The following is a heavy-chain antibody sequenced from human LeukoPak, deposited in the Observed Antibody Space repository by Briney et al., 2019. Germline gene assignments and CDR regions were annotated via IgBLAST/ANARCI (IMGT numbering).Heavy chain of an antibody. D-gene: IGHD5-12*01. CDR1: GGSISSYY. Sequence: SETLSLTYTVSGGSISSYYWSWIRQPPGKGLEWIGNIYNSKTTNYNPSLKSRVTISVDSSKKQFSLKLISVTAADTAVYYCARQGGYASPFDYWGQGTLVTVSS. CDR3: ARQGGYASPFDY. J-gene: IGHJ4*02. V-gene: IGHV4-59*08. CDR2: IYNSKTT.